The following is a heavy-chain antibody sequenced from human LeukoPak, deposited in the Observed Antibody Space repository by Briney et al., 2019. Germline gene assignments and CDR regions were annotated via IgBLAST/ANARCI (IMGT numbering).Heavy chain of an antibody. CDR1: GFTFSDYY. V-gene: IGHV3-11*01. D-gene: IGHD3-22*01. CDR2: ISSGGSTI. J-gene: IGHJ4*02. CDR3: ARDGDYDSSGPMS. Sequence: GGSLRLSCAASGFTFSDYYMSWIRQAPGKGLEWISYISSGGSTIYYADSVRGQFTISRDNAKKSLYLQMNSLRAEDTAVYYCARDGDYDSSGPMSWGQGTLVTVSS.